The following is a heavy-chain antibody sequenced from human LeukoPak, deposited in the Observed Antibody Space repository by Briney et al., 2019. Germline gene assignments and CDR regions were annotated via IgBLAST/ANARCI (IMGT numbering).Heavy chain of an antibody. V-gene: IGHV3-15*01. D-gene: IGHD2-2*01. CDR2: IKSKTVGGKT. J-gene: IGHJ4*02. CDR1: GFTFSTYG. Sequence: PGGSLRLSCAASGFTFSTYGMHWVRQAPGKGRGWVGRIKSKTVGGKTDYAAPVKGRFTISRDDSKNTLYLQMNSLKTEHTAVYYCTTDPHIPYRGYCSSTSCSRADYWGQGTLVTVSS. CDR3: TTDPHIPYRGYCSSTSCSRADY.